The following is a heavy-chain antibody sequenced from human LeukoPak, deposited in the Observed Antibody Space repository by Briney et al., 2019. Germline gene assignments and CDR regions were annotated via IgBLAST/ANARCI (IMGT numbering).Heavy chain of an antibody. Sequence: GGSLRLSCAASGFTFSSYWMSWVRQAPGKGLEWVANIKQDGSEKYYVDSVKGRFTISRDNAKNSLYLQMNSLRAEDTAVYYCARVSRDFYSNYYYYYGMDVWGQGTTVTVSS. CDR1: GFTFSSYW. V-gene: IGHV3-7*01. D-gene: IGHD4-11*01. J-gene: IGHJ6*02. CDR3: ARVSRDFYSNYYYYYGMDV. CDR2: IKQDGSEK.